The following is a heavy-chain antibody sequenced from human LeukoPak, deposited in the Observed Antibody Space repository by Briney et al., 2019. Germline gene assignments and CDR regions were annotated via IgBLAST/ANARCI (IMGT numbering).Heavy chain of an antibody. Sequence: PSETLSLTCAVYGGSFSGYYWSWIRQPPGKGLEWIGEINHSGSTNYNPSLKSRVTISVDTSKNQFSLKLSSVTAADTAVYYCARDRLRSVIRGWFDPWGQGTLVTVSS. D-gene: IGHD5-12*01. J-gene: IGHJ5*02. CDR2: INHSGST. CDR3: ARDRLRSVIRGWFDP. V-gene: IGHV4-34*01. CDR1: GGSFSGYY.